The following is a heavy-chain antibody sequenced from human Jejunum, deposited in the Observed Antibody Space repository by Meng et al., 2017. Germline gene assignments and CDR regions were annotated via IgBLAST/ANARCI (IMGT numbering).Heavy chain of an antibody. V-gene: IGHV6-1*01. D-gene: IGHD6-13*01. CDR2: TYYRSKWYN. J-gene: IGHJ4*02. CDR1: GDSVSSNSAA. CDR3: ARGAYSSNWF. Sequence: SETLSLTCAISGDSVSSNSAAWHWIRQSPSRGLEWLGRTYYRSKWYNDYAVSVKSRITVTPDTSKNQFPLQLDSVTPEDTAVYYCARGAYSSNWFWGQGTLVTVSS.